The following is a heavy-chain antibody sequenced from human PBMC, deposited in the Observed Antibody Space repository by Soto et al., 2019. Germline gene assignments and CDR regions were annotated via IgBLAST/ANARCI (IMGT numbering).Heavy chain of an antibody. CDR2: INPNSGGT. J-gene: IGHJ4*02. CDR1: GYTFTGYY. V-gene: IGHV1-2*02. D-gene: IGHD6-19*01. CDR3: ARDRDSSGWYYFDY. Sequence: QVQLVQSGAEVKKPGASVKVSCKASGYTFTGYYMHWVRQAPGQGLEWMGWINPNSGGTNYAQKFQGRGTMARDTSISTAYMEMSRLRSDDTAVYYCARDRDSSGWYYFDYWGQGTLVTVS.